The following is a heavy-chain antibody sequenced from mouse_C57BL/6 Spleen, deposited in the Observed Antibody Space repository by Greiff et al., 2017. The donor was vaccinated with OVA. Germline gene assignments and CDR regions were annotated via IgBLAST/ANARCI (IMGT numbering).Heavy chain of an antibody. CDR2: IYPRSGNT. V-gene: IGHV1-81*01. CDR3: ARSYYGSSYPYYAMDY. CDR1: GYTFTSYG. D-gene: IGHD1-1*01. Sequence: QVQLQQSGAELARPGASVKLSCKASGYTFTSYGISWVKQRTGQGLEWIGEIYPRSGNTYYNEKFKGKATLTADKSSSTAYMELRSLTSEDSAVYFCARSYYGSSYPYYAMDYWGQGTSVTVSS. J-gene: IGHJ4*01.